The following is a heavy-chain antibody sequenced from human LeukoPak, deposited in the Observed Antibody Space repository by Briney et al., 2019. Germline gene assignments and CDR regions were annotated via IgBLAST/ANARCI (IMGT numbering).Heavy chain of an antibody. V-gene: IGHV3-11*04. D-gene: IGHD6-13*01. J-gene: IGHJ4*02. Sequence: SGGSLRLSCAASGFTFSDYYMSWIRQAPGKGLEWVSYISSSGSTIYYADSVKGRFTISRDNAKNSLYLQMNSLRAEDTAVYYCARDGGSWRDSPPDFWGQGTLVSVSS. CDR2: ISSSGSTI. CDR1: GFTFSDYY. CDR3: ARDGGSWRDSPPDF.